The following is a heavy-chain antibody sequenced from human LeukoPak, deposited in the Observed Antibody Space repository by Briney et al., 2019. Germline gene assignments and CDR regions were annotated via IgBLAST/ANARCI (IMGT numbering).Heavy chain of an antibody. CDR3: AKDDDYYDSSGYANPPPRAEYFQH. V-gene: IGHV3-23*01. J-gene: IGHJ1*01. CDR1: GFTFSSYG. Sequence: TGGSLRLSCAASGFTFSSYGMHWVRQAPGKGLEWVSAISGSGGSTYYADSVKGRFTISRDNSKNTLYLQMNSLRAEDTSVYYCAKDDDYYDSSGYANPPPRAEYFQHGGQGTLVTVSS. D-gene: IGHD3-22*01. CDR2: ISGSGGST.